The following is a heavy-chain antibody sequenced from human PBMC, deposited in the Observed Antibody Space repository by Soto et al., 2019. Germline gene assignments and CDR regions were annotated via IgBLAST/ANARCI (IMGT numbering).Heavy chain of an antibody. D-gene: IGHD6-13*01. V-gene: IGHV1-18*01. Sequence: ASVKVSCKASGYTFTSYGISWVRQAPGQGLEWMGWISAYNGNTNYAQKLQGRVTMTTDTSTSTAYMELRSLRSDDTAVYYCARSGEQQLEPLADWSLGGDYWGQGTLVTVSS. CDR1: GYTFTSYG. CDR3: ARSGEQQLEPLADWSLGGDY. J-gene: IGHJ4*02. CDR2: ISAYNGNT.